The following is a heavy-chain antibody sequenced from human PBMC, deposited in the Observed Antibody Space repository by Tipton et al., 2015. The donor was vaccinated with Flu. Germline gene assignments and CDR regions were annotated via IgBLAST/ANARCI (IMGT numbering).Heavy chain of an antibody. Sequence: PGLVKPSQTLSLTCAISGDSVSSNSAAWNWIRQSPSRGLEWLGRTYYRSKWNNDYAVSVKSRITINPDTSKNQFSLQLNSVTPEDTAIYYCAREPYSSGWSLFDYWGQGTLITVSS. CDR2: TYYRSKWNN. D-gene: IGHD6-19*01. CDR1: GDSVSSNSAA. J-gene: IGHJ4*02. V-gene: IGHV6-1*01. CDR3: AREPYSSGWSLFDY.